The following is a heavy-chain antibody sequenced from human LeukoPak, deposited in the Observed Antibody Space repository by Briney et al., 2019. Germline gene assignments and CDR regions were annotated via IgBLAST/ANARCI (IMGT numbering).Heavy chain of an antibody. CDR1: GGSFSGYY. D-gene: IGHD5-12*01. V-gene: IGHV4-34*01. CDR3: ARARDTVEMATISGGDFDY. CDR2: INHSGST. J-gene: IGHJ4*02. Sequence: SETLSLTCAVYGGSFSGYYWSWLRQPPGKGLEWIGEINHSGSTNYNPSLKSRVTISVDTSKNQFSLKLSSVTAADTAVYYCARARDTVEMATISGGDFDYWGQGTLVTVSS.